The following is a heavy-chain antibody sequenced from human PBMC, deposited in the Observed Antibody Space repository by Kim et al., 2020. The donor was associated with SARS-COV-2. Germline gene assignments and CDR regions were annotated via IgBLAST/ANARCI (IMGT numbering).Heavy chain of an antibody. CDR3: ARDPHSTLNNWFDP. V-gene: IGHV3-11*05. Sequence: YADSVKGRFAISRDNAKQSLYLQMSGLRPDDSAMSYCARDPHSTLNNWFDPWGQGTLVTVSS. J-gene: IGHJ5*02. D-gene: IGHD2-2*01.